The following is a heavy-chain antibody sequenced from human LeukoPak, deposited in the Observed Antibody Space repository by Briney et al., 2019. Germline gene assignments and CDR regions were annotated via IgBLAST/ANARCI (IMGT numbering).Heavy chain of an antibody. CDR1: GFTFSDHW. V-gene: IGHV3-23*01. CDR2: ISGSGGIT. CDR3: ARDRSDDSRWYVGSH. D-gene: IGHD6-13*01. Sequence: GGSLRLSCATSGFTFSDHWMNWVRQAPGKGLEWVSTISGSGGITNYADSVKSRFTISRDNSKNTLYLQMNSLRAEDTALYYCARDRSDDSRWYVGSHWGQGTLVTVSS. J-gene: IGHJ4*02.